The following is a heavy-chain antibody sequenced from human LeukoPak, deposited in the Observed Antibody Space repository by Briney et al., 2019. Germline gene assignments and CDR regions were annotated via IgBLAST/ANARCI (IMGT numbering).Heavy chain of an antibody. CDR2: IWYDGSNK. D-gene: IGHD3-9*01. Sequence: GGSLRLSCAASGFTFSSYGMHWARQAPGKGLEWVAVIWYDGSNKYYADSVKGRFTISRDNSKNTLYLQMNSLRAEDTAVYYCARDPTYYDILTGYYPSYYYYGMDVWGQGTTVAVSS. CDR3: ARDPTYYDILTGYYPSYYYYGMDV. CDR1: GFTFSSYG. J-gene: IGHJ6*02. V-gene: IGHV3-33*01.